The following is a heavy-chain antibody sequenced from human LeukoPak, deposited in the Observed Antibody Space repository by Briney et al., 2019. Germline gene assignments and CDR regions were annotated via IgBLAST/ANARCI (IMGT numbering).Heavy chain of an antibody. Sequence: GASVKVSCKASGYTFTSYGISWVRQAPGQGLEWMGWISAYNGNTNYAQKLQGRVTMTTDTSTSTAYMELRSLRSDDTAVYYCARDRPYGSGSYYNVVGYWGQGTLVTVSS. CDR3: ARDRPYGSGSYYNVVGY. CDR2: ISAYNGNT. CDR1: GYTFTSYG. D-gene: IGHD3-10*01. V-gene: IGHV1-18*01. J-gene: IGHJ4*02.